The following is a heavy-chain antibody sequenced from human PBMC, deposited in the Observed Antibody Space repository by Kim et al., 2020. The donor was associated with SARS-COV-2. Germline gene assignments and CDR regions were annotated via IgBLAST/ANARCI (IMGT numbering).Heavy chain of an antibody. CDR1: GFTFNNFA. V-gene: IGHV3-23*01. CDR3: AKDLGDGEWLTYYEYYSGWGV. CDR2: TSATGRNT. D-gene: IGHD3-3*01. J-gene: IGHJ6*02. Sequence: GGSLRLSCAASGFTFNNFALTWVRQVPGMGLEWVSVTSATGRNTYYADSVKGRFTISRDNSGNTLFLQMHNLRVEDSAIYYCAKDLGDGEWLTYYEYYSGWGVGGQGTTAPAPS.